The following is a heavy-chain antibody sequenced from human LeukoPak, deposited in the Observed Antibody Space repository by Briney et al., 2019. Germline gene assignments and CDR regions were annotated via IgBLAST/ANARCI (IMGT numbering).Heavy chain of an antibody. CDR3: AKEGTMTPGGLYWYFDL. J-gene: IGHJ2*01. CDR1: GVSFMTSA. Sequence: GGSLRLSCEASGVSFMTSATSWVRQAPGKRLEWVSSITVSGGGTYCGDSVKGRFTISRDNSKNTLFLRMNGLGVEDTAIYYCAKEGTMTPGGLYWYFDLWGRGTLVTVSS. V-gene: IGHV3-23*01. D-gene: IGHD3-10*01. CDR2: ITVSGGGT.